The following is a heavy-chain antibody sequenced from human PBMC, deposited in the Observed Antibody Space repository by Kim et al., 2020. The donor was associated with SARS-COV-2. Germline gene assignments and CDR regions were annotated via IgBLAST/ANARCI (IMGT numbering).Heavy chain of an antibody. V-gene: IGHV4-39*01. CDR3: ARGSSWWLTTLYYFDY. CDR1: GGSISSSSYY. CDR2: IYYSGIT. D-gene: IGHD6-13*01. J-gene: IGHJ4*02. Sequence: SETLSLTCTVSGGSISSSSYYWGWLRQPPGKGLEWIGSIYYSGITYYNPSLKSRLTISVDTCNNQFALKLSSVTAADTAVYYCARGSSWWLTTLYYFDYWGQGTLVTVSS.